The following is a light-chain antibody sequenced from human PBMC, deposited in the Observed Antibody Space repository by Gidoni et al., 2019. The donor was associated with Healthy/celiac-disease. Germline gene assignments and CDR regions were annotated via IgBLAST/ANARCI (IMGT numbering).Light chain of an antibody. CDR3: QQANSHLALT. J-gene: IGKJ4*01. V-gene: IGKV1-9*01. CDR2: YAF. Sequence: DIQLTQSPSFLSASVGDRVTITCRAIQDIGSHIAWYQQKPGKAPKLLIYYAFILQSGVPSRFSGSGSGTEFSLTISSLQPGDFATYYCQQANSHLALTFGGXTKVDI. CDR1: QDIGSH.